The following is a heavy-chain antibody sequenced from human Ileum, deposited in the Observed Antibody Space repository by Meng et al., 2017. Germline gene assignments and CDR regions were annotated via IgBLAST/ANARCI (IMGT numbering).Heavy chain of an antibody. CDR1: GGSISCGGSY. CDR3: ARVEGVGPFDY. V-gene: IGHV4-31*03. D-gene: IGHD3-16*01. Sequence: QVHLQESGPGLVNPSQTLSLNCTVSGGSISCGGSYLSWIRQHPGKGLEWIGYIYYSGSTYYNPSLKSRVTISVDTSKNQFSLKLSSVTAADTAVYYCARVEGVGPFDYWGQGTLVTVSS. CDR2: IYYSGST. J-gene: IGHJ4*02.